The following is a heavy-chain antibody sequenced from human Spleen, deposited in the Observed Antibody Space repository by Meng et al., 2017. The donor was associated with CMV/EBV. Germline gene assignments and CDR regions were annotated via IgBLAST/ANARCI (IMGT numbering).Heavy chain of an antibody. Sequence: GGSLRLSCAASGFTFSSYAMHWVRQAPGKGLEWVAVISYDGSNKYYADSVKGRFTISRDNSKNTLYLQMNSLRADDPAVYYCARDPGGYCSTTSCHTWFDPWGQGTLVTVSS. V-gene: IGHV3-30*04. J-gene: IGHJ5*02. D-gene: IGHD2-2*02. CDR2: ISYDGSNK. CDR1: GFTFSSYA. CDR3: ARDPGGYCSTTSCHTWFDP.